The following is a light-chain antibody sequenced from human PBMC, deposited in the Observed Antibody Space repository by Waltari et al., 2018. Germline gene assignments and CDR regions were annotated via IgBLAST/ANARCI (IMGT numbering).Light chain of an antibody. CDR2: NDN. CDR3: AVWDDSLGGV. CDR1: NSNIGGNF. V-gene: IGLV1-44*01. Sequence: QSVLTQPPSVSGTPGQRVTISCSGSNSNIGGNFVNWYQQLPGKAPKLLIYNDNQGPSGVPDRFSAPKSGTSAALAITGLQSEDEAEYYCAVWDDSLGGVFGGGTKLTVL. J-gene: IGLJ3*02.